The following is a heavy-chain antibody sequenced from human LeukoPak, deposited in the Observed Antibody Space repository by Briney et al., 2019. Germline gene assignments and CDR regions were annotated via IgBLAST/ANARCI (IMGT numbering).Heavy chain of an antibody. J-gene: IGHJ4*02. D-gene: IGHD3-16*01. CDR2: IKQDGSEK. CDR1: GFTFSSYW. Sequence: GGSLRLSCAASGFTFSSYWMSWVRQAPGKGLEWVANIKQDGSEKYYVDSVKGRFTISRDNAKNSLYLQMNSLRAEDTAVYYCANSKGGGNFDYWGQGTLVTVSP. V-gene: IGHV3-7*01. CDR3: ANSKGGGNFDY.